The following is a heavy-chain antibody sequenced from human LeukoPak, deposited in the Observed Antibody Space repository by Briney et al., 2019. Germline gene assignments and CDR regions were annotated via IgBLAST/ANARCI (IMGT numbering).Heavy chain of an antibody. J-gene: IGHJ5*02. D-gene: IGHD3-10*01. CDR3: ARHLKTITMVRGPRWFDP. V-gene: IGHV4-59*08. CDR1: GGSISSYY. Sequence: SETLSLTCTVSGGSISSYYWSWIRQPPGKGLEWIGYIYYSGSTNYNPSLKSRVTISVDTSKNQFSLKLSPVTAADTAVYYCARHLKTITMVRGPRWFDPWGQGTLVTVSS. CDR2: IYYSGST.